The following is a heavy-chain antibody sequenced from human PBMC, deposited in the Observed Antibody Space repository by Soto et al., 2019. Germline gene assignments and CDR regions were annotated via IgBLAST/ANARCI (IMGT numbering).Heavy chain of an antibody. CDR1: GFNFDNYG. Sequence: VGSLRLSCQASGFNFDNYGMHWVRQAPGEGLEWVAVITYDGSFQYYADSVKGRFTISRDNSKNTLSLHLNTLKPEDTAVYHCAKDRVGGTFYTPLAFWGQGTLVTVSS. CDR2: ITYDGSFQ. J-gene: IGHJ4*02. CDR3: AKDRVGGTFYTPLAF. V-gene: IGHV3-30*18. D-gene: IGHD1-7*01.